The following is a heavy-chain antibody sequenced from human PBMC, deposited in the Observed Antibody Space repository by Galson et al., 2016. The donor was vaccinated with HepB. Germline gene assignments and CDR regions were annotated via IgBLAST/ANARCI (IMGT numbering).Heavy chain of an antibody. CDR3: RRQLLFGYNQDGFDS. J-gene: IGHJ4*02. V-gene: IGHV1-18*01. Sequence: SVKVSCKASGYSFVGFGLTWVRQAPGQGFEWMGWIRPYNGVTDYAQKFQGRLTMSTDPSTNTAYMELSSLRSDDTAVYCVRRQLLFGYNQDGFDSWGQGTLVTVSS. CDR1: GYSFVGFG. D-gene: IGHD2-21*01. CDR2: IRPYNGVT.